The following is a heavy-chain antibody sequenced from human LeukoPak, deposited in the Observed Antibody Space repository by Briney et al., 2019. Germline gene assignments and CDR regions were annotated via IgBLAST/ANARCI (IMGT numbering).Heavy chain of an antibody. CDR1: GYTFTGYY. D-gene: IGHD2-2*01. CDR3: ARGNVARSVCSSTSCHLEFGY. J-gene: IGHJ4*02. CDR2: INPNSGGT. V-gene: IGHV1-2*02. Sequence: ASVKVSCKASGYTFTGYYMHWVRQAPGQGLEWMGWINPNSGGTNYAQKFQGRVTMTRDTSISTAYMELSRLRSDDTAVYYCARGNVARSVCSSTSCHLEFGYWGQGTLVTVSS.